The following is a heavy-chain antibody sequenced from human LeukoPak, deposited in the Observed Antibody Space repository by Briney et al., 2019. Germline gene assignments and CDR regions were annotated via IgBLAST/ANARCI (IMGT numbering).Heavy chain of an antibody. J-gene: IGHJ1*01. V-gene: IGHV1-46*01. CDR2: INPSGGSA. CDR1: GYTFTSYY. D-gene: IGHD4-23*01. Sequence: GASVKVSCKASGYTFTSYYMHWVRQAPGQGLEWMGIINPSGGSASYAQKFQGRVAMTRDTSTSTVYMELSSLRSEDTAVYYCARSNDYGGNSGQYFQHWGQGTLVTVSS. CDR3: ARSNDYGGNSGQYFQH.